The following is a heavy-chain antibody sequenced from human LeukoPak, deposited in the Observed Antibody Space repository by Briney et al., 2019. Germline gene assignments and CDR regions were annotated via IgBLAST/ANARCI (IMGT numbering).Heavy chain of an antibody. J-gene: IGHJ4*02. V-gene: IGHV3-23*01. Sequence: GGSLRLSCAASGFTFSSYAMSWVRQAPGKGLEWVSAISGSGDATYYADSVKGRFSISRDNAKNTLYLQMNSLRVEDTAVYYCARGRPHGNDYWGQGTLVTVSS. CDR2: ISGSGDAT. CDR1: GFTFSSYA. CDR3: ARGRPHGNDY. D-gene: IGHD4-23*01.